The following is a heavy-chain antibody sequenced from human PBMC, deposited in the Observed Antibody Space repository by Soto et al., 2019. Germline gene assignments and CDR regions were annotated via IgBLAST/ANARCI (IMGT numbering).Heavy chain of an antibody. CDR2: ISAYNGNT. J-gene: IGHJ5*02. CDR1: GYTFTSYG. Sequence: GASVKVSCKASGYTFTSYGISWVRQAPGQGLEWMGWISAYNGNTNYAQKLQGRVTMTTDTSTSTAYMELRSLRPDDTAVYYCAMSFCSGPCWYYHWGQGTLVTVSS. CDR3: AMSFCSGPCWYYH. V-gene: IGHV1-18*01. D-gene: IGHD3-3*01.